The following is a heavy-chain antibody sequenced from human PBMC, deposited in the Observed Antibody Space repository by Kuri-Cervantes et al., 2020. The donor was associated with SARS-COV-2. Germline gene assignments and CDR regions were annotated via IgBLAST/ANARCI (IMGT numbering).Heavy chain of an antibody. CDR3: ARTLGEDIVVVPAATFDY. D-gene: IGHD2-2*01. CDR1: GFTFSSYA. CDR2: ISYDGSNK. V-gene: IGHV3-30-3*01. Sequence: GGSLRLSCAASGFTFSSYAMHWVRQAPGKGLEWVAVISYDGSNKYYADSVKGRFTISRDNSKNTLYLQTNSLRAEDTAVYYCARTLGEDIVVVPAATFDYWGQGTLVTVSS. J-gene: IGHJ4*02.